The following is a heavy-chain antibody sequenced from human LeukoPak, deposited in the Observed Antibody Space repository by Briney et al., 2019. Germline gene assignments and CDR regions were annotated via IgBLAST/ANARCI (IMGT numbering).Heavy chain of an antibody. CDR3: ARIWYFGDNNWRYFDY. CDR2: IDPDGSET. J-gene: IGHJ4*02. D-gene: IGHD1-20*01. Sequence: VGSLRLSCAASGFTFSNYWISSVRQAPGKGLEWVANIDPDGSETQYVGSVKGRFTTSRDNAKNSLYLQMNSLRAEDTAIYYCARIWYFGDNNWRYFDYWGQGTLVTVSS. CDR1: GFTFSNYW. V-gene: IGHV3-7*01.